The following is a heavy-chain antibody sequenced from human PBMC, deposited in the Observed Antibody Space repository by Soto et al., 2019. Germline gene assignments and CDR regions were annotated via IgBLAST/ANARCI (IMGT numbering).Heavy chain of an antibody. Sequence: PGGSLRLSCAASGFTFTNYPMHWVRQSPGKGLEWVAVLWEDGTTKYYTDSVKGRFSISRDTSENTLYLQMDSLRAEDTAVYFCARGLKYCYDSIGYNYFDYWGQGTLVTVSS. CDR2: LWEDGTTK. D-gene: IGHD3-22*01. V-gene: IGHV3-33*01. CDR1: GFTFTNYP. J-gene: IGHJ4*02. CDR3: ARGLKYCYDSIGYNYFDY.